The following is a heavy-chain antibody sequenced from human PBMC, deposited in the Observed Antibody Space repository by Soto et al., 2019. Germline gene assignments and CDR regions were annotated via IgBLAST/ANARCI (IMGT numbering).Heavy chain of an antibody. CDR2: ISPYNDQT. CDR3: ARGGYYDNVWGKLSHYGLDV. V-gene: IGHV1-18*01. Sequence: GASVKVSCKASGYTFTRYGITWVRQAPGQRLEWMGWISPYNDQTIYAQKLQGRVTMTADTSTRTVYMQLRSLKSDDTAVYYCARGGYYDNVWGKLSHYGLDVWGQGTSVTVSS. CDR1: GYTFTRYG. D-gene: IGHD3-16*01. J-gene: IGHJ6*02.